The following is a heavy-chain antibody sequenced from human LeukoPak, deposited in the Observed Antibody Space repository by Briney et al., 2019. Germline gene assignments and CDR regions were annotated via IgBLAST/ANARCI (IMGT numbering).Heavy chain of an antibody. J-gene: IGHJ4*02. V-gene: IGHV4-4*02. CDR1: GGSISGTNW. D-gene: IGHD1-1*01. CDR3: ATHGATQLERLDY. Sequence: SGTLSLTCGVSGGSISGTNWWSWVRQPPGQGLEWIGEISLAGQTNYNPSLNGRVTMSLDKSSNQLSLNLTSVTAADTAVYYCATHGATQLERLDYWGQGTLVTVSS. CDR2: ISLAGQT.